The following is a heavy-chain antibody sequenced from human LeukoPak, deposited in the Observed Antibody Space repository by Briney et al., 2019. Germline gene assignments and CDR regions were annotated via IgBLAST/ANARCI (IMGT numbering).Heavy chain of an antibody. J-gene: IGHJ4*02. CDR3: ARDVRGGWYFDY. V-gene: IGHV3-7*01. CDR1: GFTFTNYW. D-gene: IGHD6-19*01. CDR2: IKQDGSEK. Sequence: GGSLRLSXAASGFTFTNYWMSWIRQAPGKGLEWVANIKQDGSEKYYVDSVRGRFAISRDNAKNSLYLQMNSLRAEDTAVFYCARDVRGGWYFDYWGQGTLVTVSS.